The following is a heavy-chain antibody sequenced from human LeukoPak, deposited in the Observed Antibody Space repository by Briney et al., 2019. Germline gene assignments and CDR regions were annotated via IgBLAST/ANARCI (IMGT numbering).Heavy chain of an antibody. CDR2: ISYDGSNK. Sequence: PGGSLRLSCAASGFTFSSYGMHWVRQAPGKGLEWVAVISYDGSNKYYADSVKGRFTISRDNSKNTLYLQMDSLRAEETAVYYCARMAFYYYVDVWGKGTTVTISS. CDR1: GFTFSSYG. CDR3: ARMAFYYYVDV. D-gene: IGHD5-24*01. J-gene: IGHJ6*03. V-gene: IGHV3-30*03.